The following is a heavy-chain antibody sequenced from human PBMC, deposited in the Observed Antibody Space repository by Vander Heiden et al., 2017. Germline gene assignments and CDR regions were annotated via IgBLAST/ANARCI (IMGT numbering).Heavy chain of an antibody. Sequence: EVQLVQSGAEVKTPGESLKISCKGSGSSLTSYWSAWVRQMPGKGLEWMGIIYPGDSDTRYSPSFQGQVTISADKSISTAYLQWSSLKASDTAMYYCARSRPYYYDSSGYSAWGWFDPWGQGTLVTVSS. D-gene: IGHD3-22*01. CDR2: IYPGDSDT. CDR1: GSSLTSYW. CDR3: ARSRPYYYDSSGYSAWGWFDP. J-gene: IGHJ5*02. V-gene: IGHV5-51*01.